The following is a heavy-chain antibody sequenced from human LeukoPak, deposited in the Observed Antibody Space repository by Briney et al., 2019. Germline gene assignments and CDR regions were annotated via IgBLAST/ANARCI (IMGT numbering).Heavy chain of an antibody. CDR1: GASISSGNYY. Sequence: SQTLSLTCTVSGASISSGNYYWSWIRQPPGKGLEYIGHIYYSGSTYYNPSLKSRVTISVDTSKNQFSLRLSPATAADTAVYYCASLPRSGFPYYFDYWGQGTLVTVSS. J-gene: IGHJ4*02. CDR3: ASLPRSGFPYYFDY. CDR2: IYYSGST. V-gene: IGHV4-30-4*01. D-gene: IGHD3-3*01.